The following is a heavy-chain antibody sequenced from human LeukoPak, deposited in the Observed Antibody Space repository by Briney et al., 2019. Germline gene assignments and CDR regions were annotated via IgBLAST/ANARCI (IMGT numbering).Heavy chain of an antibody. CDR2: IRSKANSSAT. J-gene: IGHJ6*03. V-gene: IGHV3-73*01. CDR1: GFTFSGSA. D-gene: IGHD6-6*01. Sequence: GGSLRLSCAASGFTFSGSAMHWVRQAPGKGLEWVGRIRSKANSSATAYAASVKGTFTISRDDSKNTAYLQMNSLKTEDTAVYYCTRRYSSSSLYYYYYMDVWGKGTTVTVSS. CDR3: TRRYSSSSLYYYYYMDV.